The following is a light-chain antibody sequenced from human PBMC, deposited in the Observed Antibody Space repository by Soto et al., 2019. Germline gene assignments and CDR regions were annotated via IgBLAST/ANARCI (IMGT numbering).Light chain of an antibody. CDR3: SSYAGSNILYV. CDR2: EVS. CDR1: SSDVGGYNY. V-gene: IGLV2-8*01. Sequence: QAVVTQPPSASGSPGQSVTISCTGTSSDVGGYNYVSWYQQHPGNAPKLMIYEVSKRPSGVPDRFSGSKSGNTASLTVSGLQAEDEADYYCSSYAGSNILYVFGTGTQLTVL. J-gene: IGLJ1*01.